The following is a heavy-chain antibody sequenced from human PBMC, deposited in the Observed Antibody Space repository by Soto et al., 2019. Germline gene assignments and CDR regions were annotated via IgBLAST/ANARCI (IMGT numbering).Heavy chain of an antibody. CDR2: IIPIFGTA. D-gene: IGHD6-19*01. Sequence: LVKVSCKASGGTFSSYAISWVRQAPGQGLEWMGGIIPIFGTANYAQKFQGRVTITADESTSTAYMELSSLRSEDTAVYYCARDVIAVAGEYYFDYWGQGTLVTGSS. J-gene: IGHJ4*02. CDR3: ARDVIAVAGEYYFDY. V-gene: IGHV1-69*13. CDR1: GGTFSSYA.